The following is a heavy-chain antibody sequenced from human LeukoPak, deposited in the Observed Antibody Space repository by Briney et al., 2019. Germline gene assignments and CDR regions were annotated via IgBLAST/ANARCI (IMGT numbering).Heavy chain of an antibody. CDR2: INYSGST. J-gene: IGHJ4*02. Sequence: KPSETLSLTCTVSGGSISSYYWSWLRQPPGKGLEWVGDINYSGSTNYNPSLKTRVTISVAPSKTQFSLNLSSVTAAATAVYYCARVVTSSLYFFDYWGQGPLVSVSS. V-gene: IGHV4-59*08. CDR1: GGSISSYY. D-gene: IGHD4-17*01. CDR3: ARVVTSSLYFFDY.